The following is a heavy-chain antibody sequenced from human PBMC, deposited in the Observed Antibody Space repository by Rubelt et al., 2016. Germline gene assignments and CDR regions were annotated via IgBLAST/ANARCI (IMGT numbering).Heavy chain of an antibody. CDR1: GGSFSGYY. D-gene: IGHD5-24*01. Sequence: QVQLQQWGAGLLKPSETLSLTCAVHGGSFSGYYWTWIRQPPGKGLEWIGDINHSGTTNYNPSLKSRVTISVDTSKNQFSLKLNSVTAADTAVYYCAKGERWLQLYFLHWGRGTLVTVSS. CDR3: AKGERWLQLYFLH. CDR2: INHSGTT. V-gene: IGHV4-34*02. J-gene: IGHJ1*01.